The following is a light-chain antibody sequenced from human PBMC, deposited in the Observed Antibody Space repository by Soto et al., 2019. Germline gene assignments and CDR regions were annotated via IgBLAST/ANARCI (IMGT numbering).Light chain of an antibody. J-gene: IGLJ1*01. CDR2: GDY. CDR3: QSYDRSLSGFV. V-gene: IGLV1-40*01. CDR1: SSNIGADYD. Sequence: SVLTQPPSVSGAPGQRVTISCTGSSSNIGADYDVHWYQHLPGTAPKLLIFGDYNRPSGVPDRISGSRSGTSASLAITGLQAEDEADYYCQSYDRSLSGFVFGTGTKLTVL.